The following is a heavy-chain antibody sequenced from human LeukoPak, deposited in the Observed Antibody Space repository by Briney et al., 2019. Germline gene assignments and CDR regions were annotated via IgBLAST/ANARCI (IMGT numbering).Heavy chain of an antibody. J-gene: IGHJ4*02. Sequence: PGGSLRLSCAASGFTFSSYAMSWVRQAPGKGLEWVSAISGSGGSTYYADSVKGRFAISRDNSKNTLYLQMNSLRAEDTAVYYCAKSPRGNPTIFDYWGQGTLVTVSS. D-gene: IGHD1-14*01. CDR1: GFTFSSYA. V-gene: IGHV3-23*01. CDR3: AKSPRGNPTIFDY. CDR2: ISGSGGST.